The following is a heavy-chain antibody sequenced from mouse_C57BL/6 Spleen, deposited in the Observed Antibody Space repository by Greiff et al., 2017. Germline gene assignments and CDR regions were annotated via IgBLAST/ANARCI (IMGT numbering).Heavy chain of an antibody. V-gene: IGHV1-64*01. CDR3: ARFGYYGGMDY. CDR1: GYTFTSYW. CDR2: IPPNSGST. D-gene: IGHD1-1*01. J-gene: IGHJ4*01. Sequence: VQLQQPGAELVKPGASVKLSCKASGYTFTSYWMHWVKQRPGQGLEWIGMIPPNSGSTNYNEKFKSKATLTVDKSSSTAYMQLSSLTSEDSAVYYCARFGYYGGMDYWGQGTSVTVSS.